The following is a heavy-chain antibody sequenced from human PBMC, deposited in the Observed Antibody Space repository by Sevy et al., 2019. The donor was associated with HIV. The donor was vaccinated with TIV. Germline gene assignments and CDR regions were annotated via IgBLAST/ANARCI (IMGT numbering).Heavy chain of an antibody. V-gene: IGHV1-18*01. CDR3: ARGYCSGGRCYPGGY. CDR1: GYTLSTYG. J-gene: IGHJ4*02. CDR2: INTYTGDT. Sequence: ASVKVSCEASGYTLSTYGINWVRRAPGQGLEWMGWINTYTGDTNYLQKLQDRVTMTKDTSTSTVYMELRSLRSDDTAVYYCARGYCSGGRCYPGGYWGQGALVTVSS. D-gene: IGHD2-15*01.